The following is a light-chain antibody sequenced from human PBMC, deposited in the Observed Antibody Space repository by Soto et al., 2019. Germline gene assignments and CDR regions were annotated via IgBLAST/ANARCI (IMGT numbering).Light chain of an antibody. Sequence: QSVPTQPPSASGTPGQRVTISCSGSISNIGSYYVYWYHQLPGTAPKLLIYRNNQRPSGVPDRFSGSKSGTSASLAISGLRSEDEADYYCAAWDDSLSVVFGGGTKLTVL. CDR1: ISNIGSYY. CDR2: RNN. V-gene: IGLV1-47*01. J-gene: IGLJ2*01. CDR3: AAWDDSLSVV.